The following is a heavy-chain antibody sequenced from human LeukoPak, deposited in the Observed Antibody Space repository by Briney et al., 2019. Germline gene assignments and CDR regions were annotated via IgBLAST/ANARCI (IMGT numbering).Heavy chain of an antibody. CDR3: ARGVYYDSSGYYSDY. J-gene: IGHJ4*02. CDR2: VNPNSGAT. D-gene: IGHD3-22*01. V-gene: IGHV1-2*02. Sequence: GASVKVSCKASGYTFIAYYMHWVRQAPGQELEWMGWVNPNSGATNYAQKFQGRVTMTRDTSLSTVYVELTWLTSDDTAVYYCARGVYYDSSGYYSDYWGQGTLVTVSS. CDR1: GYTFIAYY.